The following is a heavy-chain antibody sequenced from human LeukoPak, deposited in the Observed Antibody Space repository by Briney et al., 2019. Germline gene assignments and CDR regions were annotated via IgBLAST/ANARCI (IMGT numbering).Heavy chain of an antibody. Sequence: PGGSLRLSCAASGFTFDDYAMHWVRQPPGKGLEWIGAIYYSGSTKYNPSLMSRVTISVDKSKNKFSLKMNSVTAADTAIYFCARGHYDSSGYYSDYFDSWSQGTLVTVSS. CDR1: GFTFDDYA. D-gene: IGHD3-22*01. V-gene: IGHV4-4*01. CDR3: ARGHYDSSGYYSDYFDS. J-gene: IGHJ4*02. CDR2: IYYSGST.